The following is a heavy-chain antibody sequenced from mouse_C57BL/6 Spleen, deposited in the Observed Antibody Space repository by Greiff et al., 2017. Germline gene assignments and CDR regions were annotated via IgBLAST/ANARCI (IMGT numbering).Heavy chain of an antibody. Sequence: QVQLQQSGAELVRPGASVTLSCKASGYTFTDYEMHWVKQTPVHGLEWIGAIDPETGGTAYNQKFKGKAILTADKSSSTAYMELRSLPSEDSAVYYCTRRDGVLDYWGQGTTLTVSS. V-gene: IGHV1-15*01. CDR3: TRRDGVLDY. CDR2: IDPETGGT. J-gene: IGHJ2*01. D-gene: IGHD2-3*01. CDR1: GYTFTDYE.